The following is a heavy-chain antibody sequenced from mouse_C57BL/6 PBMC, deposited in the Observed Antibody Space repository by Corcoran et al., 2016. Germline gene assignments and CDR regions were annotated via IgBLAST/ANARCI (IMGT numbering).Heavy chain of an antibody. CDR3: ARRYYGSRNYAMDY. Sequence: EVQLQQSGPELVKPGASVKISCKASGYTFPDYYMNWVKQSHGKSLEWIGDINPNNGGTSYNQKFKGKATLTVDKSSSTAYMELRSLTSEDSAVYYCARRYYGSRNYAMDYWGQGTSVTVSS. J-gene: IGHJ4*01. CDR2: INPNNGGT. D-gene: IGHD1-1*01. V-gene: IGHV1-26*01. CDR1: GYTFPDYY.